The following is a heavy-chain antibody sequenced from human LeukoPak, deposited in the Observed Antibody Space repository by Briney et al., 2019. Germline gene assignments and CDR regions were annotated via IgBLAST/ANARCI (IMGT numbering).Heavy chain of an antibody. CDR1: GFTFSNYS. CDR3: ARDLSLAV. V-gene: IGHV3-66*01. CDR2: IYSGGST. Sequence: GGSLRLSCAASGFTFSNYSMNWVRQAPGKGLEWVAVIYSGGSTNYADSVKGRFTISRDNSKNTLYLQMNSLRAEDTAVYYCARDLSLAVWGQGTLVTVSS. J-gene: IGHJ4*02.